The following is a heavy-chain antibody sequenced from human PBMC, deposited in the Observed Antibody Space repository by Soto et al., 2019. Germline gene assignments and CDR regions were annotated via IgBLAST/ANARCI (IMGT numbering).Heavy chain of an antibody. CDR2: IDPSDSYT. CDR3: ARLTNRIAAAEVYYYGMDV. CDR1: AYGFTSYW. Sequence: ESLTISFKGSAYGFTSYWISWVRKMPGKGLEWMGRIDPSDSYTNYSPSFQGHVTISADKSISTAYLQWSSLKASDTATYYCARLTNRIAAAEVYYYGMDVWGQGTTVTVSS. D-gene: IGHD6-13*01. J-gene: IGHJ6*02. V-gene: IGHV5-10-1*01.